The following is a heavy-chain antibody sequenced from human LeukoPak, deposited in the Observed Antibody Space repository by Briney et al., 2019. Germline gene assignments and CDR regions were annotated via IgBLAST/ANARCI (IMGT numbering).Heavy chain of an antibody. J-gene: IGHJ4*02. CDR1: GGSISSSSYY. CDR2: IYYSGNT. CDR3: ARGPYDYVWGSYRRRNFDY. D-gene: IGHD3-16*02. V-gene: IGHV4-39*07. Sequence: SETLSLTCTVSGGSISSSSYYWGWIRQPPGKGLEWIGSIYYSGNTYYNPSLKSRVTISVDTSKNQFSLRLSSVTAADTAVYYCARGPYDYVWGSYRRRNFDYWGQGTLVTVSS.